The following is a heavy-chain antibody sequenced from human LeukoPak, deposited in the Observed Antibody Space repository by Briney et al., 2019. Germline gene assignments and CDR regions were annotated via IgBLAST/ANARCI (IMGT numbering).Heavy chain of an antibody. J-gene: IGHJ5*02. V-gene: IGHV4-59*08. CDR3: ARGRGAGIQLWLRGWFDP. CDR2: VYYSGST. CDR1: GGSINNYY. Sequence: PSETLSLTCTVSGGSINNYYWSWIRQPPGQGLEWVGYVYYSGSTNYNPSLKSRVTISVDTSKNQFSLKLSSVTAADTAVYYCARGRGAGIQLWLRGWFDPWGQGTLVTVSS. D-gene: IGHD5-18*01.